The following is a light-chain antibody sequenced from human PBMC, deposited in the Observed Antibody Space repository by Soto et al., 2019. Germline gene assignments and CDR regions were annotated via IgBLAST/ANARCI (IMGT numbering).Light chain of an antibody. V-gene: IGKV1-5*01. CDR1: QNVNKW. J-gene: IGKJ1*01. Sequence: DIQMTQSPSTLSASVGDRVTMTCRVSQNVNKWLAWFQQKPGKVPKLLIFDASTLQTGVPSRFGGGGSGTEFTLTISGLQPDDFATYYCQQYNSYSPWTFGPGTKVDIK. CDR3: QQYNSYSPWT. CDR2: DAS.